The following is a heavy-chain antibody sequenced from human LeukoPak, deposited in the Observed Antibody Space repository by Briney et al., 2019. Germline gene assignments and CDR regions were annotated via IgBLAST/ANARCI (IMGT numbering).Heavy chain of an antibody. CDR3: ARASAYYDSWSGYYRTGGLDY. CDR2: IYYSGST. D-gene: IGHD3-3*01. CDR1: GGSISSGGYY. V-gene: IGHV4-31*03. J-gene: IGHJ4*02. Sequence: SETLSLTCTVSGGSISSGGYYWSWIRQHPGKGLEWIGYIYYSGSTYYNPSLKSRVTISVDTSKNQFSLKLSSVTAADTAVYYCARASAYYDSWSGYYRTGGLDYWGQGTLVTVSS.